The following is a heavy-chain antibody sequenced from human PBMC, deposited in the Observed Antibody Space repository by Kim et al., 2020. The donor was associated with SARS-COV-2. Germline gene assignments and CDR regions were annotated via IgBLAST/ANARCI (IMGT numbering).Heavy chain of an antibody. CDR1: GFTFSSYG. Sequence: GGSLRLSCAASGFTFSSYGMHWVRQAPGKGLEWVAVIWYDGSNKYYADSVKGRFTISRDNSKNTLYLQMNSLRAEDTAVYYCARDKGIAAAWYAYWGQGTLVTVSS. CDR2: IWYDGSNK. D-gene: IGHD6-13*01. CDR3: ARDKGIAAAWYAY. V-gene: IGHV3-33*01. J-gene: IGHJ4*02.